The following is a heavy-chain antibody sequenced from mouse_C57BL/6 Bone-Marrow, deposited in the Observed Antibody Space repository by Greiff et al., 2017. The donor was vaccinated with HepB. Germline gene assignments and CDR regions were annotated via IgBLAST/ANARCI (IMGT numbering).Heavy chain of an antibody. CDR2: IHPNSGST. CDR1: GYTFTSYW. V-gene: IGHV1-64*01. Sequence: QVQLKQSGAELVKPGASVKLSCKASGYTFTSYWMHWVKQRPGQGLEWIGMIHPNSGSTNYNEKFKSKATLTVDKSSSTAYMQLSSLTSEDSAVYYCAPDYYGSSYGFAYWGQGTLVTVSA. CDR3: APDYYGSSYGFAY. D-gene: IGHD1-1*01. J-gene: IGHJ3*01.